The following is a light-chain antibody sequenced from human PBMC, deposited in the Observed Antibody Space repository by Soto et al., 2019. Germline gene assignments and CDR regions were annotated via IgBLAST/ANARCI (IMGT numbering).Light chain of an antibody. Sequence: DIVLTQSPATLSLSPGERATLSCRARQSVSSYLAWYQQKPGQAPRLLIYDASNRATGIPARFSGSGSGTDFTLTISSLEPEDFAVYYCQQRSNWPPYTFGQGTKLEIK. V-gene: IGKV3-11*01. CDR2: DAS. J-gene: IGKJ2*01. CDR3: QQRSNWPPYT. CDR1: QSVSSY.